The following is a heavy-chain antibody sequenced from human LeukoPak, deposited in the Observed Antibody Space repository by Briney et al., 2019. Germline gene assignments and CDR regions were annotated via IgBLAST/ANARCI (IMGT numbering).Heavy chain of an antibody. CDR2: INPNSGGT. D-gene: IGHD1-26*01. CDR3: ARSLGVGAAEVNWFDP. CDR1: GYTFIGFY. V-gene: IGHV1-2*02. Sequence: ASVKVSCKASGYTFIGFYMHWVRQAPGQGLEWLGWINPNSGGTYYAQKFQGRVTMTRDTSISTAYMELSGLTSDDTAVYYCARSLGVGAAEVNWFDPWGQGTLVTVSS. J-gene: IGHJ5*02.